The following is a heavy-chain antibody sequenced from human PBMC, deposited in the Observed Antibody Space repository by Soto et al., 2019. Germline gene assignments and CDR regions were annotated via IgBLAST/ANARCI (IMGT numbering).Heavy chain of an antibody. D-gene: IGHD6-13*01. V-gene: IGHV3-74*01. CDR3: ARDLAAHWAYGMDV. J-gene: IGHJ6*02. CDR2: INSDGSST. Sequence: GGSLRLSCAASGFTFTKAWMTWVRQAPGKGLVWVSRINSDGSSTSYADSVKGRFTISRDNAKNTLYLQMNSLRAEDTAVYYCARDLAAHWAYGMDVWGQGTTVTVSS. CDR1: GFTFTKAW.